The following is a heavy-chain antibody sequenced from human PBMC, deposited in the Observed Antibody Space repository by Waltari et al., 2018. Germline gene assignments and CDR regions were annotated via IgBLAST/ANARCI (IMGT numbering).Heavy chain of an antibody. CDR3: ARARSWELLPAFDY. D-gene: IGHD1-26*01. V-gene: IGHV4-59*01. J-gene: IGHJ4*02. CDR2: IYYSGST. Sequence: QVQLQESGPGLVKPSETLSLTCTASGGSISSYYWSWIRQPPGKGLEWIGYIYYSGSTNYNPSLKSRVTISVDTSKNQFSLKLSSVTAADTAVYYCARARSWELLPAFDYWGQGTLVTVSS. CDR1: GGSISSYY.